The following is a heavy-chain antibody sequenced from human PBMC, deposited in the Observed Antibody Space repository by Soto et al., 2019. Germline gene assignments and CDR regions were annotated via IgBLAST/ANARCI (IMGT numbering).Heavy chain of an antibody. D-gene: IGHD2-2*01. CDR3: AKTGYCSSTSCHDSFDI. V-gene: IGHV3-23*01. CDR2: ISGSGGST. Sequence: EVQLLDSGGGLVQPGGSLRLSCAASGFTFSSYAMSWVRQAPGKVLEWVSAISGSGGSTYYADSVKGRFTISRDNSKNTLYLQMNSLRAEDTAVYYCAKTGYCSSTSCHDSFDIWGQGTMVTVSS. J-gene: IGHJ3*02. CDR1: GFTFSSYA.